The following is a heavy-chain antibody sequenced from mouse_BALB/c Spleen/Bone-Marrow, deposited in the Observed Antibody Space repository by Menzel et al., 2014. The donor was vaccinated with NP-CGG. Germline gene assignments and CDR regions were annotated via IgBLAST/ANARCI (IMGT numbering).Heavy chain of an antibody. CDR2: INPSTSYT. J-gene: IGHJ4*01. V-gene: IGHV1-7*01. D-gene: IGHD2-1*01. Sequence: QVQLQQSGAELAKPGASVKVSCKASGYTFTSYWMHWVKQRPGQGLEWIGYINPSTSYTDYNQKFNDKATLTADKSSSTAYMQLSSLTSKDSAVYYCARGNPLYAMDYWGQGTSVTVSS. CDR3: ARGNPLYAMDY. CDR1: GYTFTSYW.